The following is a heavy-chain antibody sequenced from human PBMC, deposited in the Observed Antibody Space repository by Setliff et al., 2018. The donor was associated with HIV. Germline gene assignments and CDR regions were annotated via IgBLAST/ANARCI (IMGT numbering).Heavy chain of an antibody. D-gene: IGHD2-21*01. Sequence: ASVKVSCKASGYTFTNSFMHWVRQAPGQGLEWMGIINPSDGATTYAGNFQDRVTMTSDTSTSTVYMELSSLGSEDTAIYYCARDHQTMLWLDYWGQGTLVTVSS. J-gene: IGHJ4*02. CDR2: INPSDGAT. V-gene: IGHV1-46*01. CDR1: GYTFTNSF. CDR3: ARDHQTMLWLDY.